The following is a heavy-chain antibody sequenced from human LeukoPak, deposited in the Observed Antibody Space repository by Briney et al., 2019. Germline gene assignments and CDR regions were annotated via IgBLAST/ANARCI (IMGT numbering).Heavy chain of an antibody. D-gene: IGHD1-14*01. V-gene: IGHV1-69*05. Sequence: ASVKVSCKTSGGTFSNYAFNWVRQAPGQGLEWMGGIIPLFGTAKYAQRFQGRVTITTDESTSTAYMELSSLRSEDTAVFYCATLESKYNAVPFWGQGTLVTVSS. CDR3: ATLESKYNAVPF. CDR1: GGTFSNYA. J-gene: IGHJ4*02. CDR2: IIPLFGTA.